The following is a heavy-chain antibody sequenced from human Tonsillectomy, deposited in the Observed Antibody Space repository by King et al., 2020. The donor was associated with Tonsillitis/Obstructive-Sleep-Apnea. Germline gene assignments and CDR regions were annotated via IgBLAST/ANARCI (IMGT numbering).Heavy chain of an antibody. CDR3: ARDPVLGTGDSYFDY. D-gene: IGHD7-27*01. CDR1: GGSINSYY. V-gene: IGHV4-59*01. Sequence: QLQESGPGLVKPSETLSLTCTVSGGSINSYYWSWIRQPPGKGLEWIGYIDYSGGTNCNPSLKSRVTISVDTSKNQFSLKLNSVTAADTAVYYCARDPVLGTGDSYFDYWGQGTLVTVSS. J-gene: IGHJ4*02. CDR2: IDYSGGT.